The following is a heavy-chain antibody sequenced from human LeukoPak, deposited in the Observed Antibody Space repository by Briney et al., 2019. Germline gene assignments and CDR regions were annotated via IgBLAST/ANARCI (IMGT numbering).Heavy chain of an antibody. Sequence: GESLRISCKGSGYRFTSYWIGWARQMPGKGLEWMGIIYPGDSDTRYNPSFQGQVTISVDNSIGTAYLQWSSLKASDSAMYYCARDRSSPPASWFDHWGRGTLVTVSS. D-gene: IGHD2-15*01. V-gene: IGHV5-51*01. CDR2: IYPGDSDT. J-gene: IGHJ5*02. CDR3: ARDRSSPPASWFDH. CDR1: GYRFTSYW.